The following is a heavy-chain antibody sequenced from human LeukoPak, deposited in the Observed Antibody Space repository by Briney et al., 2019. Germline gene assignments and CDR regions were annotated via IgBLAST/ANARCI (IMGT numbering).Heavy chain of an antibody. J-gene: IGHJ3*02. CDR1: GYTFTNYY. CDR3: AIVSPMTTVARGQGAFDI. Sequence: ASVKVSCKGFGYTFTNYYMHWVRQAPGQGPEWMGMVNPNDGSTTYAQKFQGRVTMTRDMSTNTVYMELSSLRSDDTAEYFCAIVSPMTTVARGQGAFDIWGQGTMVIVS. CDR2: VNPNDGST. V-gene: IGHV1-46*01. D-gene: IGHD4-23*01.